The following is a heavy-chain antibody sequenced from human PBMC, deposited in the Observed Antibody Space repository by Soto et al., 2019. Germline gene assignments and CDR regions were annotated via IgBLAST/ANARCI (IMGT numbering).Heavy chain of an antibody. Sequence: EVQLEESGGGLAQPGGSLRLSCAASGFTLSGYAMDWVRQAPGKGLEYVSGISSNGVGTYYANSVQGRFTISRDNSKNTVYIQMGSPRPEDMAVYYCARRARPDFYYMDVWGKRTTVTVS. CDR3: ARRARPDFYYMDV. V-gene: IGHV3-64*01. D-gene: IGHD6-6*01. CDR2: ISSNGVGT. CDR1: GFTLSGYA. J-gene: IGHJ6*03.